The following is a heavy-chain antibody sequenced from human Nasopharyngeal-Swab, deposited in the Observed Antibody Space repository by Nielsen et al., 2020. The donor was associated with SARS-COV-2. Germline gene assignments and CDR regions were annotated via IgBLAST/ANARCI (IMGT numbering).Heavy chain of an antibody. CDR3: VKDRISGDGEWLGDH. J-gene: IGHJ4*02. CDR1: GFTFSSYG. V-gene: IGHV3-30*18. Sequence: GGFLRLSCAASGFTFSSYGMHWVRQAPGKGLEWVAVISYDGSNKYYADSVKGRFTISRDNFRNTLYLQMNSLRGEDTAIYYCVKDRISGDGEWLGDHWGQGVLVTVSS. D-gene: IGHD2-21*01. CDR2: ISYDGSNK.